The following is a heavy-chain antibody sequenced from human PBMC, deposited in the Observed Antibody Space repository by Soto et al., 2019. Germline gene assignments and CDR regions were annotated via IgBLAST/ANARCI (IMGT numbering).Heavy chain of an antibody. CDR2: VSYSGST. CDR3: ARSGYYYDSSDSDAFDI. CDR1: GGSISNSSYL. Sequence: SETLSLTCTVSGGSISNSSYLWGWIRQPPGKGLQWIGSVSYSGSTYYNPSLKSRVTISVDRSKTQFSLKLSSVTAADTAVYYCARSGYYYDSSDSDAFDIWGQGTMVTVSS. J-gene: IGHJ3*02. V-gene: IGHV4-39*07. D-gene: IGHD3-22*01.